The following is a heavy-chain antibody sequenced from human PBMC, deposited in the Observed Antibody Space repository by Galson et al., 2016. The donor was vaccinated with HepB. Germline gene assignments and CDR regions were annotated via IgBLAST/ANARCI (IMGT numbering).Heavy chain of an antibody. CDR1: GFSITTPGVG. D-gene: IGHD1-14*01. CDR2: IYWDDDK. V-gene: IGHV2-5*02. J-gene: IGHJ4*02. CDR3: ANRRPTTLGEPPSNYFAS. Sequence: PALVKPTQTLTLTCDLSGFSITTPGVGVGWIRQPPGKALQWLALIYWDDDKAYSPSLRTRLTITKDTSKNQVVLTMTNVNPADTGTYFCANRRPTTLGEPPSNYFASGGQGALVTVSS.